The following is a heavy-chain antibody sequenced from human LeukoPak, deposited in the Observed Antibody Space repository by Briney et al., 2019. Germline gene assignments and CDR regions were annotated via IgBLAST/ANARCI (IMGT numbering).Heavy chain of an antibody. CDR3: ARATYYDILTGYYFDY. CDR1: GFTFSSYA. J-gene: IGHJ4*02. V-gene: IGHV3-30-3*01. D-gene: IGHD3-9*01. Sequence: GRSLRLSCAASGFTFSSYAMHWVRQAPGKGLEWVAVISHDGSNKYYADSVKGRFTISRDNSKNTLYLQMNSLRAEDTAVYYCARATYYDILTGYYFDYWGQGTLVTVSS. CDR2: ISHDGSNK.